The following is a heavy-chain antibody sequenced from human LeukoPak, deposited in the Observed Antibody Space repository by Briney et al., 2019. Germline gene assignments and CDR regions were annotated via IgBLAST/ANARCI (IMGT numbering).Heavy chain of an antibody. CDR1: GFTFSSYG. Sequence: GGSLRLSCAASGFTFSSYGMHWVRQAPGKGLEWVAVIWYGGSNKYYADSVKGRFAISRDNSKNTLYLQMNSLRSEDTAVYYCARARTRTSDYDEYYFDYWGQGTLVTVSS. CDR2: IWYGGSNK. CDR3: ARARTRTSDYDEYYFDY. V-gene: IGHV3-33*08. J-gene: IGHJ4*02. D-gene: IGHD4/OR15-4a*01.